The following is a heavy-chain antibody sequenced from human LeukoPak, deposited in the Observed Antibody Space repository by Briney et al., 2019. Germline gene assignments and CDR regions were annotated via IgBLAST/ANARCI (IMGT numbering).Heavy chain of an antibody. D-gene: IGHD1-26*01. CDR2: ISGSGAST. CDR3: AKDVGKWESLHFFDY. J-gene: IGHJ4*02. Sequence: GGSLRLSCAASGFTFSGYVMSWVRQAPGKGLEWISGISGSGASTYYADSVKGRFTISRDDSRNTLYLQMNSLGGDDTAVYYCAKDVGKWESLHFFDYWGQGTLVTVSS. CDR1: GFTFSGYV. V-gene: IGHV3-23*01.